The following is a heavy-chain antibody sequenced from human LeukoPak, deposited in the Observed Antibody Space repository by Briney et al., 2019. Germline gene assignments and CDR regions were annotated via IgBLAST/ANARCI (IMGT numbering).Heavy chain of an antibody. V-gene: IGHV1-69*15. CDR1: GGTFTSYA. CDR3: ARKLRLGGNWFDP. Sequence: SVKVSCKTSGGTFTSYAITWVRQAPGQGLEGMGKIIPISGTTNYAQKFQGRVTFTADESTSTAYMELSSLRSEDTALYYCARKLRLGGNWFDPWGQGTLVTVSS. D-gene: IGHD1-26*01. CDR2: IIPISGTT. J-gene: IGHJ5*02.